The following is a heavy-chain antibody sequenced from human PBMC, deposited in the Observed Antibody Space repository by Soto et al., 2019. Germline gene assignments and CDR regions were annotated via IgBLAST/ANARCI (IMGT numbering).Heavy chain of an antibody. V-gene: IGHV1-69*18. CDR2: IVPSVDTT. J-gene: IGHJ6*02. Sequence: QVQLVQSGTEVKKPGASVKVSCKASGGTFSRSGFHWVRQAPGQGLEWMGMIVPSVDTTNYAQKFHARVTISADQLTITVYIELRSLRSEDTAVYYCARCPQPPDTAGPYAVDVWGQGTRVIVSS. CDR3: ARCPQPPDTAGPYAVDV. D-gene: IGHD2-8*02. CDR1: GGTFSRSG.